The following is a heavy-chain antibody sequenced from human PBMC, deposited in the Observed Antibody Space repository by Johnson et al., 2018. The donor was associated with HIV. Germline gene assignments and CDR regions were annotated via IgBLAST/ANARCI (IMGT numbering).Heavy chain of an antibody. J-gene: IGHJ3*02. CDR3: AREAGAFDI. Sequence: VLLVESGGGVVRPGGSLRLSCAASGFTVSSNYMSWVRQAPGKGLEWVSLIYSGGRTYYADSVKGRFTISRDNSKNTLYLQMNTLRAEDTAVYYCAREAGAFDIWGQGTTVTVSP. CDR1: GFTVSSNY. CDR2: IYSGGRT. V-gene: IGHV3-53*01.